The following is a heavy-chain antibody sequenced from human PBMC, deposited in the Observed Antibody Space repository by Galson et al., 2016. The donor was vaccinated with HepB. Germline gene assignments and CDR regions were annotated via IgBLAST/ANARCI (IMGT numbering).Heavy chain of an antibody. J-gene: IGHJ4*02. D-gene: IGHD1-26*01. CDR3: ATTSGGELLLGYDS. V-gene: IGHV1-24*01. CDR1: VYSLSEVS. CDR2: FDPEDDEA. Sequence: SVKVSCKVSVYSLSEVSMHWLRQAPGKGLEWMACFDPEDDEALFVQKFQGRVTMTEDTSTATAYMELSSLTSEDTAVYYCATTSGGELLLGYDSWGQGTLVTVSS.